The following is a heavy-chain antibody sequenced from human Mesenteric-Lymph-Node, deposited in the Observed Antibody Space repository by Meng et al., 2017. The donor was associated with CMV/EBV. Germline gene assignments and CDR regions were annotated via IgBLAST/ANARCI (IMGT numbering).Heavy chain of an antibody. CDR3: ARAGYGSGYTNFDY. V-gene: IGHV1-18*01. Sequence: KASGDTFTRSAISWVRQAPGQGFEWMGGISAYNGHTNYAQKFQGRVTMTTDTSTSTAYMDVRSLESDDTAVYYCARAGYGSGYTNFDYWGQGTLVTVSS. CDR2: ISAYNGHT. D-gene: IGHD3-10*01. CDR1: GDTFTRSA. J-gene: IGHJ4*02.